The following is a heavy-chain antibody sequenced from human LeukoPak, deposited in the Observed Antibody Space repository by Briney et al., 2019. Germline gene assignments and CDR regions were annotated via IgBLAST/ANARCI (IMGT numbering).Heavy chain of an antibody. CDR2: IYADGST. J-gene: IGHJ4*02. CDR3: ARDPGLDSRGYYALG. CDR1: GFTVSSNY. Sequence: GGSLRLSRAASGFTVSSNYMSWVRQAPGKGLEWVSVIYADGSTYYADSVKGRFTISRDNSKNTLYLQMNSLRAEDTAVYYCARDPGLDSRGYYALGWGQGTLVIVSS. D-gene: IGHD3-22*01. V-gene: IGHV3-53*01.